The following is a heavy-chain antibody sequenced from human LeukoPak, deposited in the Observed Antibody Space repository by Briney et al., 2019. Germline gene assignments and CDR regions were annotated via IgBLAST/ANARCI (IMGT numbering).Heavy chain of an antibody. J-gene: IGHJ5*02. CDR3: AKEGTPQVSTWYDL. CDR2: ITSSSTI. Sequence: GGSLRLSCAASGFTFNTYIMNWVRQAPGKGLEWVSSITSSSTIYYADSVKGRFTISRDNAKNSLYLQMNILRTEDTAVYYCAKEGTPQVSTWYDLWGQGTQVIVSS. CDR1: GFTFNTYI. V-gene: IGHV3-48*01. D-gene: IGHD3-10*01.